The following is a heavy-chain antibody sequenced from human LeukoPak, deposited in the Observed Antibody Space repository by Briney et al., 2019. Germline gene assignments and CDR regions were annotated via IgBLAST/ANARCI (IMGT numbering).Heavy chain of an antibody. Sequence: SETLSLTCTVSGGSISSYYWTWIQQSPGKGLEWIGYIYYSGSTNYNPSLKSRVTISVDTSKNQFSLNLNSVTAADTAVYYCARGAVTLAYWGQGTLVSVSS. CDR1: GGSISSYY. D-gene: IGHD4-11*01. CDR2: IYYSGST. V-gene: IGHV4-59*01. CDR3: ARGAVTLAY. J-gene: IGHJ4*02.